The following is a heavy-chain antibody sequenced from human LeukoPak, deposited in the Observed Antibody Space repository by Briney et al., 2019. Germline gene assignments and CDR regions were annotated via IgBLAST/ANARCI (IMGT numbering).Heavy chain of an antibody. Sequence: SETLSLTCTVSGGSISSYYWSWIRQPPGKGLEWIGYIYYSGTTNYNPSLKSRVTISVDTSKNHFSLKLSSVTAADTAVYYCARDVYYYDSSHSRAFDIWGQGTMVTVSS. CDR1: GGSISSYY. V-gene: IGHV4-59*01. D-gene: IGHD3-22*01. J-gene: IGHJ3*02. CDR2: IYYSGTT. CDR3: ARDVYYYDSSHSRAFDI.